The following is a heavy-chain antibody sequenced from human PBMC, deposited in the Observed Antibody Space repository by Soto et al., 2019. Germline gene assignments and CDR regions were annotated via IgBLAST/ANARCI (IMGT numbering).Heavy chain of an antibody. V-gene: IGHV4-39*01. CDR2: VYYIGNT. CDR1: GGSISSSSYY. CDR3: AGQIYSSSGYYFDY. Sequence: SETLSLTCTVSGGSISSSSYYWGWIRQPPGKGLEWIGSVYYIGNTYYSPSLKTRVTISVDTSKNQFSLKLTSVTAADTALYYCAGQIYSSSGYYFDYWGQGTLVTVSS. J-gene: IGHJ4*02. D-gene: IGHD6-6*01.